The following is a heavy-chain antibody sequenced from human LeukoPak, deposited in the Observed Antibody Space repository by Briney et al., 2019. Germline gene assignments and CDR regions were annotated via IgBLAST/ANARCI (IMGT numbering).Heavy chain of an antibody. D-gene: IGHD3-10*01. CDR1: GFTFSSYG. J-gene: IGHJ3*02. Sequence: GGSLRLSCAASGFTFSSYGMSWVRQAPGKGLEWVSAISGSGGSTYYADSVKGRFTISRDNSKNTLYLQMNSLRAEDTAVYYCAKDLVVRGVTTRPDAFDIWGQGTMVTVSS. V-gene: IGHV3-23*01. CDR3: AKDLVVRGVTTRPDAFDI. CDR2: ISGSGGST.